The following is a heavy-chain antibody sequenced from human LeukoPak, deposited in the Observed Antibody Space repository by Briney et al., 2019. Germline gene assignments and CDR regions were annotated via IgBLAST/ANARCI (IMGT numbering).Heavy chain of an antibody. CDR2: TYYRSKWYS. CDR3: VRDVATTGWYTFDY. J-gene: IGHJ4*02. D-gene: IGHD6-19*01. CDR1: GDSVSSINGA. V-gene: IGHV6-1*01. Sequence: SQTLSLTCAISGDSVSSINGAWNWVRQSPSRGLEWLGRTYYRSKWYSDYAVPIQGRMSINPDTSKNQFTLHLFSVTPDDTAVYYCVRDVATTGWYTFDYWGQGTRVTVSS.